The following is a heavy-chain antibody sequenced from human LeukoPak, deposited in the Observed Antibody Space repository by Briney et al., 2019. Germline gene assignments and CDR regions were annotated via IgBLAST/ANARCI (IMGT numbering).Heavy chain of an antibody. D-gene: IGHD5-18*01. Sequence: GRSLRLSCAASGFTFSSYAMYWVRQAPGKGLEWVALISYDGNNKYYADSVKGRFTISRDNSKNTLFLQMNSLRAEDTAVYYCAKDHYRDSYGYPYYYYYMDVWGKGTTVTVSS. J-gene: IGHJ6*03. V-gene: IGHV3-30-3*01. CDR2: ISYDGNNK. CDR1: GFTFSSYA. CDR3: AKDHYRDSYGYPYYYYYMDV.